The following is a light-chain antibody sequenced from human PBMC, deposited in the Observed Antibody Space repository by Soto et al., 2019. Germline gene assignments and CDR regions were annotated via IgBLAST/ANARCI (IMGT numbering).Light chain of an antibody. V-gene: IGKV3-11*01. CDR1: QTVSSY. Sequence: EIVLTQSPATLSLSPGERATLFCRASQTVSSYLVWYQQKPGQAPRLLIYDASNRATGVPARFSGSGSGTDFTLTISSLEPEDFAVYSCQQRSDWPITFGQGTRLEIK. J-gene: IGKJ5*01. CDR2: DAS. CDR3: QQRSDWPIT.